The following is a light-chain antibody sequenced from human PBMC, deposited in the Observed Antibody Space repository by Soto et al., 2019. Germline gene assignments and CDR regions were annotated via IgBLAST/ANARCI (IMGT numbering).Light chain of an antibody. J-gene: IGKJ1*01. CDR1: QSVSSSA. V-gene: IGKV3-20*01. CDR3: QYYGTSPQT. CDR2: GAS. Sequence: EIGLTQSPGTLSLSPGERATLSCRASQSVSSSALAWYQQKPGQAPRRLIYGASSRATGIPDRFSGSGSATDFTLTISRLEPEDFEVYYCQYYGTSPQTFGQGTKVEI.